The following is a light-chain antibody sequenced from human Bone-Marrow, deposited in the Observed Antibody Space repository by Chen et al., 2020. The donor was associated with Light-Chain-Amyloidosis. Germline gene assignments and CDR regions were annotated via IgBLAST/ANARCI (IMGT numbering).Light chain of an antibody. J-gene: IGLJ3*02. CDR3: QVWDRSSDRPV. CDR2: DDS. V-gene: IGLV3-21*02. Sequence: SYVLTQPSPVSVAPGPTATIACGGNNIGSTRVHWYQQTPGQAPLLVVYDDSDRPSGIPARLSGSNSGNTATLTISRVEAGDEADYYCQVWDRSSDRPVFGGGTKLTVL. CDR1: NIGSTR.